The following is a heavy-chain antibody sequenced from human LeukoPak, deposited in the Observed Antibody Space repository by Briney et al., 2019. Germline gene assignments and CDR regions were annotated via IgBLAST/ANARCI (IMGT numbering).Heavy chain of an antibody. V-gene: IGHV4-59*01. CDR1: DGSISSYY. CDR2: IYYSGST. Sequence: SETLFLTCTVSDGSISSYYWSWIRQPPGKGLEWIGYIYYSGSTNYNPSLKSRVTISVDTSKNQFSLKLSSVTAADTAVYYCASQYFDLWGRGTLVTVSS. CDR3: ASQYFDL. J-gene: IGHJ2*01.